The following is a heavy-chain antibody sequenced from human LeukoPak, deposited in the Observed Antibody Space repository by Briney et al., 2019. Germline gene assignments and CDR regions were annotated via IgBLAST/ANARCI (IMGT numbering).Heavy chain of an antibody. CDR2: VYHSGSA. D-gene: IGHD1-26*01. Sequence: PSETLSLTCTVSGYFLSSGYYWGWIRPPPGKGLEWIAYVYHSGSASYNPSLKSRITISVDTSKNQFYLKLSSVTAADTAAYYCARLQVGSTDYWGQGTLVTVSS. CDR1: GYFLSSGYY. CDR3: ARLQVGSTDY. V-gene: IGHV4-38-2*02. J-gene: IGHJ4*02.